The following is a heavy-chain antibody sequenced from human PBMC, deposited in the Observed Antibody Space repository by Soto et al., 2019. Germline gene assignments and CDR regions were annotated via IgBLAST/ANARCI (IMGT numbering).Heavy chain of an antibody. CDR2: IYYSGST. V-gene: IGHV4-59*01. Sequence: SETLSLTCTVSGGSISSYYWSWIRQPPGKGLEWIGYIYYSGSTNYNPSLKSRVTISVDTSKNQFSLKLSSVTAADTAVYYCARDLGLCDDFWSGRIDNWFDPWGQGTLVSVAS. D-gene: IGHD3-3*01. J-gene: IGHJ5*02. CDR1: GGSISSYY. CDR3: ARDLGLCDDFWSGRIDNWFDP.